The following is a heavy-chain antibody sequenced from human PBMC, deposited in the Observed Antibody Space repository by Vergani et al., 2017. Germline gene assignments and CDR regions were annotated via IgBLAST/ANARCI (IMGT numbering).Heavy chain of an antibody. CDR3: ARDQGLVQFLEGTRWFDP. D-gene: IGHD1-1*01. CDR1: GDTFNSYA. CDR2: IIPIYGAA. V-gene: IGHV1-69*14. J-gene: IGHJ5*02. Sequence: QVLLVQSGAEVKKPGSSVKVSCKASGDTFNSYAISWVRQAPGQGLEWMGRIIPIYGAADYAQKFQGRVTITADKSTSTAYMELSSLRSEDTAMYYCARDQGLVQFLEGTRWFDPWGQGTLVTVSS.